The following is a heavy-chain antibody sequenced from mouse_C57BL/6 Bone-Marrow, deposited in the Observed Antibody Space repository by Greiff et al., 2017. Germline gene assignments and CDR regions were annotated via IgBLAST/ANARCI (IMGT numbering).Heavy chain of an antibody. V-gene: IGHV1-39*01. CDR1: GYSFTDYN. D-gene: IGHD1-1*01. CDR3: ARAIYYGSSYVYYAMDY. J-gene: IGHJ4*01. Sequence: VQLKQPGPELVKPGASVKISCKASGYSFTDYNMNWVKQSNGKSLEWIGVINPNYGTTSYNQKFKGKATLTVDQSSSTAYMQLNSLTSEDSAVYYCARAIYYGSSYVYYAMDYWGQGTSVTVSS. CDR2: INPNYGTT.